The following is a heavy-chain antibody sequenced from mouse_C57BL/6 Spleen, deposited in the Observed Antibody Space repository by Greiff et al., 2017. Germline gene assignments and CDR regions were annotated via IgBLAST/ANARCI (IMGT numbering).Heavy chain of an antibody. Sequence: EVKVEESGPGLVKPSQSLSLTCSVTGYSITSGYYWNWIRQFPGNKLEWMGYISYDGSNNYNPSLKNRISITRDTSKNQFFLKLNSVTTEDTATYYCAREEEFAYWGQGTLVTVSA. CDR2: ISYDGSN. CDR1: GYSITSGYY. J-gene: IGHJ3*01. CDR3: AREEEFAY. V-gene: IGHV3-6*01.